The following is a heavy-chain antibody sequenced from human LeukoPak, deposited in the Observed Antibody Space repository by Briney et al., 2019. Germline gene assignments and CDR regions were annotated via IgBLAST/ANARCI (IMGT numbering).Heavy chain of an antibody. D-gene: IGHD4-17*01. CDR1: GGSFSGYY. J-gene: IGHJ4*02. V-gene: IGHV4-34*01. Sequence: SETLSLTCAVYGGSFSGYYWSWIRQPPGKGLEWIGEINHSGSTNYNPSLKSRVTISVDTSKNQFSLKLSSVTAADTAVYYCARGRLGAYLGDYWGQGTLVTVSS. CDR2: INHSGST. CDR3: ARGRLGAYLGDY.